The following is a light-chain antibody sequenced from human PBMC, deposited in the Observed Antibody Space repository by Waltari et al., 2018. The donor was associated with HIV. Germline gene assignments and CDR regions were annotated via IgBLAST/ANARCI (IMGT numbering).Light chain of an antibody. CDR1: SSDVGGYNL. CDR3: CAYAGSTTYVI. CDR2: EVS. J-gene: IGLJ2*01. V-gene: IGLV2-23*02. Sequence: QSALTHPASVSASPGQSITIPCTGTSSDVGGYNLVSWYQQHPGKAPKLMIYEVSKRPSGVSNRFSGSKSGNTASLTISGLQAEDEADYYCCAYAGSTTYVIFGGGTKLTVL.